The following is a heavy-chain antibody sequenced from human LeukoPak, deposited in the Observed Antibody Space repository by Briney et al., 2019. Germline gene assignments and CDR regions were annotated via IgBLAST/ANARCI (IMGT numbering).Heavy chain of an antibody. Sequence: SETLSLTCTVSGGSIGSSSYYWGWIRQPPGKGLEWIGSIFRTGSTYYSASLKSRVSISVDTSKNHFALKLNSVTAADTAVYYCARVKLDIVVVPAAYYYMDVWGKGTTVTISS. J-gene: IGHJ6*03. CDR2: IFRTGST. CDR1: GGSIGSSSYY. V-gene: IGHV4-39*02. D-gene: IGHD2-2*03. CDR3: ARVKLDIVVVPAAYYYMDV.